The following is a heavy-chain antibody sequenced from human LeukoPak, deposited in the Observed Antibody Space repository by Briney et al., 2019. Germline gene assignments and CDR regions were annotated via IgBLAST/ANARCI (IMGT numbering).Heavy chain of an antibody. CDR1: GCTFTTYV. V-gene: IGHV1-8*02. J-gene: IGHJ3*02. D-gene: IGHD2-8*01. Sequence: ASVKVSCKASGCTFTTYVINWVRQAAGQGLEWMGWMNPNSGDTGYAQKFQGRVTITKNTSMSTAYMELSSLRSEDTAVYYCARESVYCTNGVCDDAFDIWGQGTMVTVSP. CDR3: ARESVYCTNGVCDDAFDI. CDR2: MNPNSGDT.